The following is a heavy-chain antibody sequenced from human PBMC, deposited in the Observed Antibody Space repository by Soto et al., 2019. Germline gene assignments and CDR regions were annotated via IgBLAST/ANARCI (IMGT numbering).Heavy chain of an antibody. J-gene: IGHJ4*02. CDR3: ARDRGTGTSYRISYYFAY. Sequence: QVQLVQSGAEVKKPGASVKVSCKASGYTFTSYYMHWVRQAPEQGLEWMGIINPSGGSTSYAQKFQGRVTMTRATSTSTVYMELSSLRSEDTAVYYCARDRGTGTSYRISYYFAYWGQGTLVTVSS. CDR2: INPSGGST. CDR1: GYTFTSYY. D-gene: IGHD1-7*01. V-gene: IGHV1-46*01.